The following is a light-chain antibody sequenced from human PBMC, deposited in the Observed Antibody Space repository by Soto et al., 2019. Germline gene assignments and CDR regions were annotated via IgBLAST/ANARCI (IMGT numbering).Light chain of an antibody. J-gene: IGLJ1*01. V-gene: IGLV2-11*01. CDR3: CSYAGSYTFV. CDR2: DVS. Sequence: QSVLTQPRSVSGSPGQSVTISCTGTSSDVGGYNYVSWYQQHPGKAPKLMIYDVSKRPSGDPDRFSGSKSGNTASLTISGLLFEDEADYYCCSYAGSYTFVFGTETKVSVL. CDR1: SSDVGGYNY.